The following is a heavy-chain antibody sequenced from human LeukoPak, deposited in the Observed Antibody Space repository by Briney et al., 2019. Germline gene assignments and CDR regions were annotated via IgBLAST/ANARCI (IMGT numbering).Heavy chain of an antibody. D-gene: IGHD2-2*01. CDR1: GFTFSMYW. J-gene: IGHJ6*02. CDR3: ARVGLSRGYCSSTSCPKPYYGMDV. V-gene: IGHV3-7*03. Sequence: GGSLRLSCTDSGFTFSMYWMSWVRQAPGKGLEWLASIKPDGSAAIYVDSMKGRFTISRDNAKNSLYLQMNSLRAEDTAVYYCARVGLSRGYCSSTSCPKPYYGMDVWGQGTTVTVSS. CDR2: IKPDGSAA.